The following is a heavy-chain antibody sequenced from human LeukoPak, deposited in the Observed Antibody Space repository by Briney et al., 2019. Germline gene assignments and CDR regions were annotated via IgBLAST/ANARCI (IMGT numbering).Heavy chain of an antibody. CDR3: ARDYADYVGYFFFDY. D-gene: IGHD4-17*01. Sequence: GGSLRLSCAASGFTFSSYAMSWVRQAPGKGLEWVSSISGSGGSTYYADSAKGRFTISRDNSQNTLYLQMNSLRAEDTAVYYCARDYADYVGYFFFDYWGQGTLVTVSS. J-gene: IGHJ4*02. V-gene: IGHV3-23*01. CDR2: ISGSGGST. CDR1: GFTFSSYA.